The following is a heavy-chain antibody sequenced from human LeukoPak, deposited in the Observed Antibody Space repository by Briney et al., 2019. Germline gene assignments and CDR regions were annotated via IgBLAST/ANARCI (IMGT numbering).Heavy chain of an antibody. CDR1: GFTFSSYT. D-gene: IGHD3-22*01. J-gene: IGHJ5*02. CDR3: AKDLYDSSAPSGS. Sequence: GGSLRLSCAASGFTFSSYTMDWVRQAPGKGLEWVARISYAGSNNYYADSVKGRFTISSDNPKNTLYLQMNSLRAEDTAVYYCAKDLYDSSAPSGSWSQGALVTVSS. V-gene: IGHV3-30-3*01. CDR2: ISYAGSNN.